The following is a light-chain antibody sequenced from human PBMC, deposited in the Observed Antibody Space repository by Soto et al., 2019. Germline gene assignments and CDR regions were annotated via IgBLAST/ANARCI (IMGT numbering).Light chain of an antibody. Sequence: EIVLTQSPATLSLSPGQRATLSCRASQSISNYLGWYQQKPGQAPRLLIYDAYNRATGIPARFSGSGSGTDFTLIISSLEPEDFAVYYCQQRSNWPGTFGQGTKV. V-gene: IGKV3-11*01. CDR1: QSISNY. J-gene: IGKJ1*01. CDR2: DAY. CDR3: QQRSNWPGT.